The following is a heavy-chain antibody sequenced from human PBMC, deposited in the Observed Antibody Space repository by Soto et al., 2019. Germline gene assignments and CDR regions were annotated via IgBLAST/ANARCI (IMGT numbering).Heavy chain of an antibody. J-gene: IGHJ6*02. CDR1: GFTFSSYA. CDR3: AKDGSLAGGYYYGMDV. Sequence: PGGSLRLSCAASGFTFSSYAMSWVRQAPGKGLEWVSAISGSGGSTYYADSVKGRFTISRDNSKNTLYLQMNSLRAEDTAVYYCAKDGSLAGGYYYGMDVWGQGTTVTVSS. D-gene: IGHD6-19*01. CDR2: ISGSGGST. V-gene: IGHV3-23*01.